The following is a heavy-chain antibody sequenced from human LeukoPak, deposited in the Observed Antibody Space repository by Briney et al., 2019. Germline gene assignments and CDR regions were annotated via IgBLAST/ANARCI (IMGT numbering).Heavy chain of an antibody. CDR3: ARHLRYCSGGSCYSRWFDP. Sequence: PSETLSLTCTVSGGSISSGSYYWSWIRQPAGKGLEWIGRIYTSGSTNYNPSLKSRVTISVDTSKNQFSLKLSSVTAADTAVYYCARHLRYCSGGSCYSRWFDPWGQGTLVTVSS. CDR1: GGSISSGSYY. V-gene: IGHV4-61*02. D-gene: IGHD2-15*01. CDR2: IYTSGST. J-gene: IGHJ5*02.